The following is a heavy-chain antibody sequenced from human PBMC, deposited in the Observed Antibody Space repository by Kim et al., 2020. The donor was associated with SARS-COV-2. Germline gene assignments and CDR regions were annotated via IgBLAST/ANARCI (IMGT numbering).Heavy chain of an antibody. V-gene: IGHV3-33*05. CDR2: ISYDGSNK. CDR1: GFTFSSYG. Sequence: GGSLRLSCAASGFTFSSYGMHWVRQAPGKGLEWVAAISYDGSNKYYADSVKGRFTISRDNSKNTLYLQMNSLRAEDTAVYYCARGPVESSITRIVVVITPPFDYWGQGTLVTVSS. J-gene: IGHJ4*02. CDR3: ARGPVESSITRIVVVITPPFDY. D-gene: IGHD3-22*01.